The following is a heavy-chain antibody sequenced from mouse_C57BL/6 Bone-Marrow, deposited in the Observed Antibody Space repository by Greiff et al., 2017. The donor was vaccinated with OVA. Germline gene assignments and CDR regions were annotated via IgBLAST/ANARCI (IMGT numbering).Heavy chain of an antibody. Sequence: VQLQQSGPVLVKPGASVKMSCKASGYTFTDYYMNWVKQSHGKSLEWIGVINPYNGGTSYNQKFKGKATLTVDKSSSTAYMELNSLTSEDSAVYYCAREATVVENYAMDYWGQGTSVTVSS. J-gene: IGHJ4*01. V-gene: IGHV1-19*01. CDR2: INPYNGGT. D-gene: IGHD1-1*01. CDR1: GYTFTDYY. CDR3: AREATVVENYAMDY.